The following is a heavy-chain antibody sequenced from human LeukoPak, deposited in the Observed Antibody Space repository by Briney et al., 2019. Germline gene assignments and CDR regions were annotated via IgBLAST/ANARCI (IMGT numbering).Heavy chain of an antibody. Sequence: SVKVSCKASGGTFSSYAINWVRQAPGQGLEWMGGITPMFGTAKYAQKFQGRVTITADESTSTAYMELSSLRSEDTAVYYCARDNYFDYWGQGTLVTVSS. J-gene: IGHJ4*02. CDR3: ARDNYFDY. CDR1: GGTFSSYA. CDR2: ITPMFGTA. V-gene: IGHV1-69*13.